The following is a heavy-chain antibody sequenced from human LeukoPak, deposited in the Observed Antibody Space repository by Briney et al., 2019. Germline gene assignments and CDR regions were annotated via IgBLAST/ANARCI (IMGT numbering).Heavy chain of an antibody. V-gene: IGHV1-46*01. Sequence: ASVKVSCKASGYSFTSYYMHWVRQAPGQGLEWMGVINSSGGSTGYAQKFQGRLTMTRDTSTGTVYMELSSLRSEDTAVYYCAREGSLISSALDYWGQGTLVTVSS. CDR1: GYSFTSYY. CDR2: INSSGGST. CDR3: AREGSLISSALDY. J-gene: IGHJ4*02. D-gene: IGHD3-10*01.